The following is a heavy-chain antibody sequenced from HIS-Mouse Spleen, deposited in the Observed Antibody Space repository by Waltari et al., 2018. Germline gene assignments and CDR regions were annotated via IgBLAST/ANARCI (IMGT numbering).Heavy chain of an antibody. V-gene: IGHV3-30*18. Sequence: QVQLVESGGGVVQPGRSLRLSCAASGFTFSSYGMHWVRQAPGKGLGWVAVISYDGSNKYYADSVKGRFTISRDNSKNTLYLQMNSLRAEDTAVYYCAKGLWGSSSPQYFQHWGQGTLVTVSS. CDR2: ISYDGSNK. D-gene: IGHD6-13*01. CDR1: GFTFSSYG. J-gene: IGHJ1*01. CDR3: AKGLWGSSSPQYFQH.